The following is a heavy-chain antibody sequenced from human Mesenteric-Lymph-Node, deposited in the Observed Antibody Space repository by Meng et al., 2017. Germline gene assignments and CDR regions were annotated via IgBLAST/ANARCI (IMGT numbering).Heavy chain of an antibody. Sequence: SVKVSCKASGGSFSNYTINWVRQAPGQGLEWVGRITPIFGIPTNAQKLQGRVTITADKSTSTAYMELNSLRSEDTAVYYCTSPDSYCGGDCSSGYDGFGIWGPGKKV. J-gene: IGHJ3*02. V-gene: IGHV1-69*02. CDR2: ITPIFGIP. D-gene: IGHD2-21*02. CDR3: TSPDSYCGGDCSSGYDGFGI. CDR1: GGSFSNYT.